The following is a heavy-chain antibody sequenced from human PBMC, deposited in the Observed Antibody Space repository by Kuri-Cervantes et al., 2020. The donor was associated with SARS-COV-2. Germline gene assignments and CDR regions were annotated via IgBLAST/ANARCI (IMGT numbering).Heavy chain of an antibody. CDR2: INPNSGGT. CDR3: ARTYCSSTSCYTGWSDYYYYYMDV. CDR1: GYTFTGYY. J-gene: IGHJ6*03. D-gene: IGHD2-2*02. V-gene: IGHV1-2*02. Sequence: ASVKVSCKASGYTFTGYYMHWVRQAPGQGLEWMGWINPNSGGTNYAQKFQGRVTMTRDTSISTAYMELRSLRSDDTAVYYCARTYCSSTSCYTGWSDYYYYYMDVWGKGTTVTVSS.